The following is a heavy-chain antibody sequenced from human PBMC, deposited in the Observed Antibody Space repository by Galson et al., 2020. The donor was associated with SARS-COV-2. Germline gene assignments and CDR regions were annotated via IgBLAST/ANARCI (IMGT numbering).Heavy chain of an antibody. CDR3: TRATLERVVMWFDP. V-gene: IGHV4-39*07. J-gene: IGHJ5*02. Sequence: SETLSLTCTVSGGSISGSTYFWGWVRQPPVKGLEWIANIYYSGATYYNQSLKSRVTISVDTSKNQFSLKLTSVTAADTAVYYCTRATLERVVMWFDPWGQGSLVTVSS. CDR2: IYYSGAT. D-gene: IGHD3-3*01. CDR1: GGSISGSTYF.